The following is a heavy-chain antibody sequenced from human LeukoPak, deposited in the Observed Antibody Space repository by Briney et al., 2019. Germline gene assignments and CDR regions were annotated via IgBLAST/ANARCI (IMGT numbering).Heavy chain of an antibody. CDR3: ARKVNDYGASIN. CDR2: ISSSSSYI. V-gene: IGHV3-21*01. D-gene: IGHD4-17*01. Sequence: GGSLRLSRAASGFTFSSYSMNWVRQAPGKGLEWVSSISSSSSYIYYADSVKGRFTISRDNAKNSLYLQMNSLRAEDTAVYYCARKVNDYGASINWGQGTLVTVSS. CDR1: GFTFSSYS. J-gene: IGHJ4*02.